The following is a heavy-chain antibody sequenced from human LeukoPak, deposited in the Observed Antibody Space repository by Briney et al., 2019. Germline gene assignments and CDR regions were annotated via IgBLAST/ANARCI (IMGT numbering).Heavy chain of an antibody. CDR1: GYTFTSYY. V-gene: IGHV1-46*01. J-gene: IGHJ6*03. CDR2: INPSGGST. D-gene: IGHD5-18*01. Sequence: ASVKVSCKASGYTFTSYYMHWVRQAPGQGLEWMGIINPSGGSTSYAQKFQGRVTMTRDMSTSTVYMELSSLRSEDTAVYYCARDRQPPYYYMDVWGKGTTVTVSS. CDR3: ARDRQPPYYYMDV.